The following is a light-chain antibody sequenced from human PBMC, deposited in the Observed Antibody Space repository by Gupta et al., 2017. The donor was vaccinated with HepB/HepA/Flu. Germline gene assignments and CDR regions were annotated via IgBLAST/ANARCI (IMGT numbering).Light chain of an antibody. V-gene: IGLV2-11*01. CDR3: CSYAGSYTFGV. J-gene: IGLJ2*01. CDR2: DVS. Sequence: QSALTQPRSVSGSPGQPVTISCTGTSSDVGGYNYVSWYQQHPGKAPKLMIYDVSKRPSGVPDRFSGSKSGNTASLTISGLQAEDEADDYCCSYAGSYTFGVFGGGTKLTVL. CDR1: SSDVGGYNY.